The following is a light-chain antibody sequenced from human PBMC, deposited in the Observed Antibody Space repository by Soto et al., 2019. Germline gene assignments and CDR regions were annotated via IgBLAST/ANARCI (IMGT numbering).Light chain of an antibody. J-gene: IGKJ1*01. V-gene: IGKV3-15*01. CDR2: GAS. CDR1: QMVSSN. CDR3: QQYDKWPRT. Sequence: EIVRTQSPATLSVSPGERWPLSCLAIQMVSSNLSWDQQKPGQAPRLLIYGASTSATGIPARFSGSRSGTEFPITPSSLQSEDFAVSHCQQYDKWPRTFGQGTKVDIK.